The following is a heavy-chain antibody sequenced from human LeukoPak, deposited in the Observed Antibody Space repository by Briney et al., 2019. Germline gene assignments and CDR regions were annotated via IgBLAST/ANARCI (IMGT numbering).Heavy chain of an antibody. CDR1: GYTFTAYY. D-gene: IGHD6-19*01. V-gene: IGHV1-2*02. CDR2: INPNNGGT. Sequence: GASVKVSCKASGYTFTAYYIHWVRQVPGQGLEWMGWINPNNGGTNYVQHRLIMTRDTSTSTVYMELIRLGSEDTAIYYCARDLWVKGGWPRYGMDVWGQGTTVTVSS. CDR3: ARDLWVKGGWPRYGMDV. J-gene: IGHJ6*02.